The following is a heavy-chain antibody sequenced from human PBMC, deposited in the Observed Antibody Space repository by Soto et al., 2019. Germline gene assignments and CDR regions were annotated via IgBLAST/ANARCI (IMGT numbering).Heavy chain of an antibody. J-gene: IGHJ6*03. D-gene: IGHD3-3*01. Sequence: GGSLRLSCAASGFTFSSYSMNWVRQAPGKGLEWVSSISSSSSYIYYADSVKGRFTISRDNAKNSLYLQMNSLRAEDAAVYYCARAGGTYYDFWSGYSTDYYYYYYMDVWGKGTTVTVS. CDR2: ISSSSSYI. CDR3: ARAGGTYYDFWSGYSTDYYYYYYMDV. CDR1: GFTFSSYS. V-gene: IGHV3-21*01.